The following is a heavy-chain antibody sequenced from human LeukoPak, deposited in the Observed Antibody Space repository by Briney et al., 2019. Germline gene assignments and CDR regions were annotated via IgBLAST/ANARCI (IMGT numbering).Heavy chain of an antibody. CDR1: GFTFSSYA. J-gene: IGHJ6*03. CDR3: ASPPGIAAAGIYCYYYYMDV. Sequence: GGSLRLSSAASGFTFSSYAMSWVRQAPGKGLEWVSAISGSDGSTYYADSVKGRFTISRDNSKNTLYLQMNSLRAEDTAVYYCASPPGIAAAGIYCYYYYMDVWGKGTTVTVSS. V-gene: IGHV3-23*01. D-gene: IGHD6-13*01. CDR2: ISGSDGST.